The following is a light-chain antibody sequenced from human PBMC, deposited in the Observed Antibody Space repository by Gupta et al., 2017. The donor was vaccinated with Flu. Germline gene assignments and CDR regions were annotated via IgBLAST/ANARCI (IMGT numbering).Light chain of an antibody. CDR3: LLYDGGAGKWV. J-gene: IGLJ3*02. CDR1: TGAVTAGYD. V-gene: IGLV7-43*01. Sequence: VTPTCSSSTGAVTAGYDADWYQQKPEQAPRLLVYDKNNRHSGTPARLSGSLVEDKAALTLTGVQPEGEAEYFCLLYDGGAGKWVFGGGTKVTVL. CDR2: DKN.